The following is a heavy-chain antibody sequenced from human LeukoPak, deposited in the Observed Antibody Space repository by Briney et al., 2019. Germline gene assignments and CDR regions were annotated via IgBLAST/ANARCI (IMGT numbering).Heavy chain of an antibody. D-gene: IGHD3-10*01. CDR3: ARWSGYYYGSGSSGDNWFDP. V-gene: IGHV4-59*11. CDR2: IYYSGST. Sequence: SETLSLTCIVSGGSISSHYWSWIRQPPGKGLEWIGYIYYSGSTNYNPSLKSRVTISVDTSKNQFSLKLSSVTAADTAVYYCARWSGYYYGSGSSGDNWFDPWGQGTLVTVSS. CDR1: GGSISSHY. J-gene: IGHJ5*02.